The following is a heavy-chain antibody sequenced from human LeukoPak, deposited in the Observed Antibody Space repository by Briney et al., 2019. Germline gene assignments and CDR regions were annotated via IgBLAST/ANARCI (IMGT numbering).Heavy chain of an antibody. D-gene: IGHD5-24*01. Sequence: SVTVSCTASGGTFSIYAISWVRPAPGQGLEWMGGIIPIFGTANYAQKFQGRVTITADETTSTAYMELSSLRSEDTAVYYCTTSMGEMATIQFDYWGQGTLVTVSS. CDR2: IIPIFGTA. CDR1: GGTFSIYA. V-gene: IGHV1-69*13. J-gene: IGHJ4*02. CDR3: TTSMGEMATIQFDY.